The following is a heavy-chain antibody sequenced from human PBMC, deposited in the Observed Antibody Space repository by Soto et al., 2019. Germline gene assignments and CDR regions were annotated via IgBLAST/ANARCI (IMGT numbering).Heavy chain of an antibody. J-gene: IGHJ4*02. Sequence: PSETLDLTCTVSSSSVSSSYWNWIRRSPGKGLEWIGYIYYSGYTNYNPSLKSRITISVDTSKNQFSLKLSSVTPADTAVYYCAGGGMTTVPYWGQGTLVTVS. CDR3: AGGGMTTVPY. D-gene: IGHD4-17*01. CDR2: IYYSGYT. CDR1: SSSVSSSY. V-gene: IGHV4-59*02.